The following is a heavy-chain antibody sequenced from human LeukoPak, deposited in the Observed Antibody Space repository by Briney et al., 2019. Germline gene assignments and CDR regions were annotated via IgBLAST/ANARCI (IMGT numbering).Heavy chain of an antibody. CDR1: GFIFNSYA. Sequence: GGSLRLSCAASGFIFNSYAMSWVRQAPGKGLEWVSAVSGGGGSTYYADSVKGRFTISRDNSKNTLYLQMNSLRAEDTAVYYCAKLWFGEVPGPVDYWGQGTLVTVSS. J-gene: IGHJ4*02. V-gene: IGHV3-23*01. CDR3: AKLWFGEVPGPVDY. CDR2: VSGGGGST. D-gene: IGHD3-10*01.